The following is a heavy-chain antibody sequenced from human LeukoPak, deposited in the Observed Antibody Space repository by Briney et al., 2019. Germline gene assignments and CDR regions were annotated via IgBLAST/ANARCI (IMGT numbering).Heavy chain of an antibody. CDR2: ISGSDGNT. D-gene: IGHD1-14*01. Sequence: GVSLRLSCAASGFIFRSYDMSWVRQAPGKGLERVSAISGSDGNTYYADSVKDRFTISRDNSKNTLFLQMNSLRAEDTAVYYCAKIINPIDSWGQGTLVTVSS. CDR3: AKIINPIDS. V-gene: IGHV3-23*01. CDR1: GFIFRSYD. J-gene: IGHJ4*02.